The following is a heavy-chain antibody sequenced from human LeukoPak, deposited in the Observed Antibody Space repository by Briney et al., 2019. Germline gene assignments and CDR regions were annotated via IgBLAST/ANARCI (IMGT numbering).Heavy chain of an antibody. V-gene: IGHV3-30*02. CDR1: GFTFSSYG. D-gene: IGHD2-2*01. CDR3: AKTDIVVVPAAMRRIYYYYMDV. CDR2: IRYDGSNK. J-gene: IGHJ6*03. Sequence: GGSLRLSCAASGFTFSSYGMHWVRQAPGKGLEWVAFIRYDGSNKYYADSVKGRFTISRDNSKNTLYLQMNSLRAEDTAVYYCAKTDIVVVPAAMRRIYYYYMDVWGKGTTVTVSS.